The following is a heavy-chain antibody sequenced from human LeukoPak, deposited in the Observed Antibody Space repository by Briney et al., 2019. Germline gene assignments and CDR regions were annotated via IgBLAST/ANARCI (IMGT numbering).Heavy chain of an antibody. V-gene: IGHV1-46*01. J-gene: IGHJ4*02. CDR1: GYTFTSYY. CDR2: INPSGGST. CDR3: ATDSGRTMALDY. Sequence: ASVKVSCKASGYTFTSYYMHWVRQAPGQGLEWMGIINPSGGSTSYAQKFQGRVTMTRDTSTSTVYMELSSLRSEDTAVYYCATDSGRTMALDYWGQGTLVTVSS. D-gene: IGHD2-15*01.